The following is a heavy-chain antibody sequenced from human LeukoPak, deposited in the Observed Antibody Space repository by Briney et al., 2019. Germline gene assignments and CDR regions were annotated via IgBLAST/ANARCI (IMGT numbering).Heavy chain of an antibody. CDR1: GFTFSSYE. V-gene: IGHV3-48*03. J-gene: IGHJ4*02. CDR2: ISSSGSTM. CDR3: ASGGSYLPFDY. Sequence: GGSLRLSCVASGFTFSSYEINWVRQAPGKGLEWVSYISSSGSTMYYADSVKGRFTISRDNAKNSLYLQMNSLRAEDTAVYYCASGGSYLPFDYWGQGTLVTVSS. D-gene: IGHD1-26*01.